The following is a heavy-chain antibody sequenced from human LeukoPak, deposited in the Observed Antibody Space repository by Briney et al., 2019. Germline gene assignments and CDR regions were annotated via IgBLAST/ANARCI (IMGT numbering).Heavy chain of an antibody. CDR1: GGSFSGYY. CDR2: INHSGST. Sequence: PSETLSLTCAVYGGSFSGYYWSWIRQPPGKGLEWIGEINHSGSTNYNPSLKSRVTISVDTSKNQFSLKLSSVTAADTAVYYCARGSRERVATIRNLYYYYYYYMDVWGKGTTVTVSS. CDR3: ARGSRERVATIRNLYYYYYYYMDV. D-gene: IGHD5-12*01. J-gene: IGHJ6*03. V-gene: IGHV4-34*01.